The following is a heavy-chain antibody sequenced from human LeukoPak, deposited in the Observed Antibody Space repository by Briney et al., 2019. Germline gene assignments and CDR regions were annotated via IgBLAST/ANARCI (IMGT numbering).Heavy chain of an antibody. CDR1: GYTFTSYY. D-gene: IGHD3-22*01. CDR3: ERDAANCYDSSGYYHYGGAY. V-gene: IGHV1-46*01. Sequence: SVKVSCKATGYTFTSYYMHWVRQAPGQRREWMGIINPSGGSTSYAQKFQGRVTMTRDTSTSTVYMELSRLRSEDTAVYYCERDAANCYDSSGYYHYGGAYWGQGTLVTVSS. CDR2: INPSGGST. J-gene: IGHJ4*02.